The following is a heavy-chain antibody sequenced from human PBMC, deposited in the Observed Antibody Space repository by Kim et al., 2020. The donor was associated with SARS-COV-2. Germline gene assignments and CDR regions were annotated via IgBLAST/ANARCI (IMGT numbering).Heavy chain of an antibody. Sequence: SETLSLTCAVSGGSISSSNWWSWVRQPPGKGLEWIGEIYHSGSTNYNPSLKSRVTISVDKSKNQFSLKLSSVTAADTAVYYCARDAGGLYDFWSGYYTEGYFDYWGQGTLVTVSS. J-gene: IGHJ4*02. CDR2: IYHSGST. CDR3: ARDAGGLYDFWSGYYTEGYFDY. CDR1: GGSISSSNW. D-gene: IGHD3-3*01. V-gene: IGHV4-4*02.